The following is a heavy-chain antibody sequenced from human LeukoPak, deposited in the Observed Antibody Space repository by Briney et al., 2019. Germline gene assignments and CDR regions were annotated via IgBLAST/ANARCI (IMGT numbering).Heavy chain of an antibody. Sequence: PGGSLRLSCAASGFTFSSYAIHWVRQAPGKGLKWVAVISYDGSNKYYADSVKGRFTISRDNSKNTLYLQMNSLRAEDTAVYYCARDAYYGSGSYLYYFDYWGQGTLVTVSS. D-gene: IGHD3-10*01. CDR1: GFTFSSYA. CDR3: ARDAYYGSGSYLYYFDY. J-gene: IGHJ4*02. V-gene: IGHV3-30-3*01. CDR2: ISYDGSNK.